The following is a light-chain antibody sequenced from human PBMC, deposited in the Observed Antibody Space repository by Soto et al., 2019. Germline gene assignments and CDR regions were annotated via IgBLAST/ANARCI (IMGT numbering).Light chain of an antibody. J-gene: IGLJ1*01. V-gene: IGLV2-14*03. CDR2: DVS. CDR1: SSDVGAYNY. CDR3: WSYTRIKTYV. Sequence: QSVLTQPASVSASPGQSITISCTGTSSDVGAYNYVSWYQQHPGKAPKLMIFDVSNRPSGVSNRFSGSKSGDTASLTISGLQAEDAGEHYCWSYTRIKTYVFRAGTKV.